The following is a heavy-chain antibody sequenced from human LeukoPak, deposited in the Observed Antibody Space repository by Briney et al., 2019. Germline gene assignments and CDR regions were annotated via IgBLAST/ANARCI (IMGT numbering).Heavy chain of an antibody. CDR3: GTIDSYAVDR. CDR2: IDPGDSHT. V-gene: IGHV5-10-1*01. CDR1: GYRLNSYW. Sequence: GESPKISREGSGYRLNSYWLSLVRQTPGEGLGWMGTIDPGDSHTTYSPSFLGHVTISVDKSINTAYLQWSSLKASDTATDYVGTIDSYAVDRGGQGTLVIVSS. D-gene: IGHD4-23*01. J-gene: IGHJ5*02.